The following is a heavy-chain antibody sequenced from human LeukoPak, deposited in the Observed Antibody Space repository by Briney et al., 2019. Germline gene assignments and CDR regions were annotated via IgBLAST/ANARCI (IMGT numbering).Heavy chain of an antibody. D-gene: IGHD2-15*01. CDR3: ARQSCSGGSCYPGPYWYFDL. J-gene: IGHJ2*01. Sequence: SETLSLTCTVSGGSISSSSYYWSWIRQPPGKGLEWIGYIYYSGSTNYNPSLKSRVTISVDTSKNQFSLKLSSVTAADTAVYYCARQSCSGGSCYPGPYWYFDLWGRGTLVTVSS. CDR2: IYYSGST. CDR1: GGSISSSSYY. V-gene: IGHV4-61*05.